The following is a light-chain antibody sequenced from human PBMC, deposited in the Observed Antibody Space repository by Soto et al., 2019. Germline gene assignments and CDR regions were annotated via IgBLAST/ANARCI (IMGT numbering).Light chain of an antibody. CDR1: QIVLYSSNNKNY. CDR3: QQYYSTPIT. V-gene: IGKV4-1*01. CDR2: WAS. J-gene: IGKJ5*01. Sequence: DIVMTQSPDSLAVSLGERATINCKSSQIVLYSSNNKNYLAWYQQKPGQPPKLLIYWASTRESGVPDRFSGSGSRTDFTLTISSLQAEDVAVYYCQQYYSTPITFGQGTRLEI.